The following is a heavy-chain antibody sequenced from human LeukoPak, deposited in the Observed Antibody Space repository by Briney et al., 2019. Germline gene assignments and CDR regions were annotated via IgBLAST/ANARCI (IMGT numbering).Heavy chain of an antibody. CDR2: IIPTFGTA. D-gene: IGHD2-2*01. Sequence: SVKVSCKASGGTFSSYAISWVRQAPGQGLEWMGGIIPTFGTANYAQKFQGRVTITADKSTSTAYMELSSLRSEDTAVYYCGLVVPAATIYGMDVWGKGTTVTVSS. V-gene: IGHV1-69*06. CDR1: GGTFSSYA. J-gene: IGHJ6*04. CDR3: GLVVPAATIYGMDV.